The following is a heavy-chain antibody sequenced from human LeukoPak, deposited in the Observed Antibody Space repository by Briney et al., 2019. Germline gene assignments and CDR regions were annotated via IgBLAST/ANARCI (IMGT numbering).Heavy chain of an antibody. Sequence: PSETLSLTCAVSGYSISSGYYWGWIRQPPGKGLEWIGSITHSGSTYYNPSLKSRVTISVDTSKNQFYLKLSSVTAADTALYYCARGMFCTNGLCYSYNYYYMVAWGKGTTVTVSS. J-gene: IGHJ6*03. CDR1: GYSISSGYY. CDR2: ITHSGST. D-gene: IGHD2-8*01. CDR3: ARGMFCTNGLCYSYNYYYMVA. V-gene: IGHV4-38-2*01.